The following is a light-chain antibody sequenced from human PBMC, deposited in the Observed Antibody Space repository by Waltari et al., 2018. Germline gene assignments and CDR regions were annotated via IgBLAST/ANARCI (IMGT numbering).Light chain of an antibody. CDR2: MNK. V-gene: IGLV1-47*01. CDR1: TSNIRPNY. CDR3: ATWDDSLMQGV. Sequence: QSVLTQPPSASGTPGQRVTISCSGSTSNIRPNYVYWYQQLPGTAPKLLIYMNKQRPSGVPDRVSGSKSGTSAALAISGLRSEDEADYYCATWDDSLMQGVFGGGTKLTVL. J-gene: IGLJ3*02.